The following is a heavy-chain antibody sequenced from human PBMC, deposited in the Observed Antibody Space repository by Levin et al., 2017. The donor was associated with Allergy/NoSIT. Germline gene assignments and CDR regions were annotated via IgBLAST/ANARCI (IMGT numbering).Heavy chain of an antibody. CDR1: GGSFSGYY. J-gene: IGHJ3*02. CDR3: ARDPHRRYDYVWGSYSPDAFDI. CDR2: INHSGST. V-gene: IGHV4-34*01. Sequence: SQTLSLTCAVYGGSFSGYYWSWIRQPPGKGLEWIGEINHSGSTNYNPSLKSRVTISVDTSKNQFSLKLSSVTAADTAVYYCARDPHRRYDYVWGSYSPDAFDIWGQGTMVTVSS. D-gene: IGHD3-16*01.